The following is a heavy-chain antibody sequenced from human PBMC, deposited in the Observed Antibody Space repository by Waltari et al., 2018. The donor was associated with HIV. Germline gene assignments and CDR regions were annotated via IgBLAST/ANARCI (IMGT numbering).Heavy chain of an antibody. Sequence: QVQLQESGPGLVKPSETLSLTCIVSGGSINNYYWNWIRQPAGKELEWLGRINASGGTNYNPSLKSRVTMSVDTSKNQFSLKLTSVTAADTAVYFCARETSGPTWRLFDSWGQGTLVTVSS. D-gene: IGHD1-26*01. CDR3: ARETSGPTWRLFDS. V-gene: IGHV4-4*07. CDR1: GGSINNYY. J-gene: IGHJ4*02. CDR2: INASGGT.